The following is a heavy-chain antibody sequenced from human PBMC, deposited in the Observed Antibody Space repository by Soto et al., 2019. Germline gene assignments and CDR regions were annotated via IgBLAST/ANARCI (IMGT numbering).Heavy chain of an antibody. V-gene: IGHV3-30*18. J-gene: IGHJ6*02. Sequence: QVQLVESGGGVVQPGRSLRLSCAASGFTFSSYGMHWVRQAPGKGLEWVAVISYDGSNKYYADSVKGRFTISRDNSKNTLYLQMNSLRAEDTAVYYCAKGRKGHELGRDGMDVWGQGTTVTVSS. CDR2: ISYDGSNK. CDR3: AKGRKGHELGRDGMDV. D-gene: IGHD1-26*01. CDR1: GFTFSSYG.